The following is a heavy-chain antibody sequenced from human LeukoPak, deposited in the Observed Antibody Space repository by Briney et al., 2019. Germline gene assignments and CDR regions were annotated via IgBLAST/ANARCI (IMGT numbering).Heavy chain of an antibody. Sequence: PGGSLRLSCAASGFTFDDYGMSWVRQAPGKGLEWVSGINWNGGSTGYADSVKGRFTISRDNAKNSLYLQMNSLRAEDTAVYYCAKRSSNYDAFYFDYWGQGTLVTVSS. CDR2: INWNGGST. D-gene: IGHD4-11*01. CDR1: GFTFDDYG. J-gene: IGHJ4*02. V-gene: IGHV3-20*04. CDR3: AKRSSNYDAFYFDY.